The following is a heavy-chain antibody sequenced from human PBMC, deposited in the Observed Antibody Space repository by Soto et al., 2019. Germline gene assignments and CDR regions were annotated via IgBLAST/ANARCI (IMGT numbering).Heavy chain of an antibody. CDR2: IIPIFGTA. Sequence: SVKVYCKASGGTNSRYAISWVRQAPGQGLEWMGGIIPIFGTANYAQKFQGRVTITADESTSTAYMELSSLRSEDTAVYYCAVVAVAAIMDDWGQGTRVTVSS. CDR3: AVVAVAAIMDD. J-gene: IGHJ6*02. V-gene: IGHV1-69*13. D-gene: IGHD6-19*01. CDR1: GGTNSRYA.